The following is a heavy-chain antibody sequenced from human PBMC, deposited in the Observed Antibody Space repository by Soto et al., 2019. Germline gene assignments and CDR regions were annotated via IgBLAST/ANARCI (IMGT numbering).Heavy chain of an antibody. Sequence: ASVKVSCKASGGTFSSYAISWVRQAPGQGLEWMGGIIPIFGKANYPQKFQGRVTITADESTSTAYMELSSLRSEDTAVYYCARADSSGYPGDYYYYGMDVWGQGTTVTVSS. CDR3: ARADSSGYPGDYYYYGMDV. D-gene: IGHD3-22*01. V-gene: IGHV1-69*13. J-gene: IGHJ6*02. CDR1: GGTFSSYA. CDR2: IIPIFGKA.